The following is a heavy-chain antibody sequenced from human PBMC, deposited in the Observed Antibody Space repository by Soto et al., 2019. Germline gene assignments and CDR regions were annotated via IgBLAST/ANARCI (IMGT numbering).Heavy chain of an antibody. J-gene: IGHJ3*02. Sequence: SVKVSCKASGFTFTSSAMQWVRQARGQRLEWIGWIVVGSGNTNYAQKFQERVTIARDMSTSTAYMELSSLRSEDTAVYYCAAIFGVVMGAYDIWGQGTMVTVSS. D-gene: IGHD3-3*01. V-gene: IGHV1-58*02. CDR3: AAIFGVVMGAYDI. CDR2: IVVGSGNT. CDR1: GFTFTSSA.